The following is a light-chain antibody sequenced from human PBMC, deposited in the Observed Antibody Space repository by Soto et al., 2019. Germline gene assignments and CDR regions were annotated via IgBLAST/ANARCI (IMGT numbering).Light chain of an antibody. CDR1: QSLLYTGGYNY. CDR3: MQALQTPLS. V-gene: IGKV2-28*01. J-gene: IGKJ4*01. Sequence: DIVMTQSPLSLSVTPGEPASISCRSSQSLLYTGGYNYLDWYLQKPGQSPRLLVYLGSNRASGVPDRFSGSGSGTDFTLRISRVEAEDVGVYYCMQALQTPLSFGGGTKVEIK. CDR2: LGS.